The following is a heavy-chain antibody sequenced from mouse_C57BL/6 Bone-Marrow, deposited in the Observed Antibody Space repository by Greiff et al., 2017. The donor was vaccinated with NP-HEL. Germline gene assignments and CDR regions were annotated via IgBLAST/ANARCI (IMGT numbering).Heavy chain of an antibody. CDR1: GYTFTTYP. J-gene: IGHJ1*03. CDR3: ARGSNYGFWYFDV. D-gene: IGHD2-5*01. CDR2: FHPYNDDT. Sequence: VKLQESGAELVKPGASVKMSCKASGYTFTTYPIEWMKQNHGKSLEWIGNFHPYNDDTKYNEKFKGKATLTVEKSSSTVYLELSRLTSDDSAVYYCARGSNYGFWYFDVWGTGTTVTVSS. V-gene: IGHV1-47*01.